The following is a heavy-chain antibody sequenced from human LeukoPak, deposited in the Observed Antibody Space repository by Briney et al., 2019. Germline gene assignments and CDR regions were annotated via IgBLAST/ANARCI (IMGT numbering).Heavy chain of an antibody. D-gene: IGHD3-22*01. J-gene: IGHJ4*02. Sequence: ASETLSLTCTVSSGSISTSNYYWGWVRRPPGKALEWIGNIFYSGSTYYSPSLKSRVTMSVDTSKNQFSLKLSSVTAADTAVYFCARTPIYYYDNSGYYNWGQGTLVTVSS. CDR1: SGSISTSNYY. V-gene: IGHV4-39*07. CDR3: ARTPIYYYDNSGYYN. CDR2: IFYSGST.